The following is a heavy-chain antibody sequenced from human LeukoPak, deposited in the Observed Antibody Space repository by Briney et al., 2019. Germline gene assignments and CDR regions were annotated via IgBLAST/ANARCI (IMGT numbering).Heavy chain of an antibody. CDR1: GFTFSSYA. J-gene: IGHJ4*02. CDR2: INLDGSKT. CDR3: ARVSTGSSSYDY. V-gene: IGHV3-74*01. Sequence: GGSLRLSCAAPGFTFSSYAMSWVRQAPGKGLVWVSRINLDGSKTNYADSVKGRFTISRDNAKNTVYLQMSSLRADDTAVYYCARVSTGSSSYDYWGQGTLVTVSS. D-gene: IGHD2-15*01.